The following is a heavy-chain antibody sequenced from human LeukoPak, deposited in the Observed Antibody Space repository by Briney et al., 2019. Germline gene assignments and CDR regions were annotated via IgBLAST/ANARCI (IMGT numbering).Heavy chain of an antibody. V-gene: IGHV3-7*01. CDR2: INRDGSEK. CDR3: ARDFDFWSGSTMDV. D-gene: IGHD3-3*01. J-gene: IGHJ6*03. CDR1: GFTFNNYW. Sequence: GGSLRLSCAASGFTFNNYWMSWVRQAPGKGLEWVANINRDGSEKYYVDSVKGRFTISRDNAKNSLYLQMNSLRAEDTAVYSCARDFDFWSGSTMDVWGKGTTVTVSS.